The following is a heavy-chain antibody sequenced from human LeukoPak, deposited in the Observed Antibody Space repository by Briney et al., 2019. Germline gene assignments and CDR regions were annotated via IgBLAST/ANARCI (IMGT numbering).Heavy chain of an antibody. D-gene: IGHD2-21*01. V-gene: IGHV4-4*07. CDR2: IYASVNT. Sequence: SETLSLTCIVSGDSISSYYWSWIRQPAGKGLEWIGRIYASVNTNYNPSLKSRVTMSVDTSKNQFSLKLSSVTAADTAFYYCARGLSLLGSEEGLPLGYWGQGSLVTVSS. CDR1: GDSISSYY. J-gene: IGHJ1*01. CDR3: ARGLSLLGSEEGLPLGY.